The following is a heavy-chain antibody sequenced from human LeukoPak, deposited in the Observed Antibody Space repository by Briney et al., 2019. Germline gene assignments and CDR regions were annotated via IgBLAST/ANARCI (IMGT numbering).Heavy chain of an antibody. CDR1: GGTFISYA. CDR2: IIPIFGTA. D-gene: IGHD4-23*01. V-gene: IGHV1-69*13. CDR3: ASTSIRTTVVTPSLFYY. J-gene: IGHJ4*02. Sequence: GASVKVSCKASGGTFISYAISWVRQAPGQGLEWMGGIIPIFGTANYAQKFQGRVTITADESTSTAYMELSSLRSEDTAVYYCASTSIRTTVVTPSLFYYWGQGTLVTVSS.